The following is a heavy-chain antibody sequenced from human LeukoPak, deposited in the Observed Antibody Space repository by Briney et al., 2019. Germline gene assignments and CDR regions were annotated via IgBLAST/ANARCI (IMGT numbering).Heavy chain of an antibody. J-gene: IGHJ5*02. CDR2: ISWNSGSI. CDR3: AKGPMYYDSSGYSGWFDP. Sequence: GGSLRLSCAASGFTFSSYSMNWDRQAPGKGLEWVSGISWNSGSIGYADSVKGRFTISRDNAKNSLYLQMNSLRAEDTALYYCAKGPMYYDSSGYSGWFDPWGQGTLVTVSS. CDR1: GFTFSSYS. V-gene: IGHV3-9*01. D-gene: IGHD3-22*01.